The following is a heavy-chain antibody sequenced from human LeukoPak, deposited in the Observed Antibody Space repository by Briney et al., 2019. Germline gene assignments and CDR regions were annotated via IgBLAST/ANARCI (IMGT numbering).Heavy chain of an antibody. J-gene: IGHJ4*02. CDR3: ARELTGTPLGCDY. D-gene: IGHD1-14*01. Sequence: GASVKVSCKASGYTFTSYGISWVRQAPGQGLEWMGWINPNSGGTNYAQKFQGRVTMTRDTSISTAYMELSSLRSEDTAVYYCARELTGTPLGCDYWGQGTLVTVSS. V-gene: IGHV1-2*02. CDR2: INPNSGGT. CDR1: GYTFTSYG.